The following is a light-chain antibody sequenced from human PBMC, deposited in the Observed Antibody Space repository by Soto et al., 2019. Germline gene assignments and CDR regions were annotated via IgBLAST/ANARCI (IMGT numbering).Light chain of an antibody. J-gene: IGLJ1*01. CDR3: SSYSRSINDV. CDR1: STDFVSYNR. CDR2: EVS. V-gene: IGLV2-18*02. Sequence: QSVLTQPPSVSGSPGQSVTISCTGTSTDFVSYNRVSWYQQPPGTAPKLMIYEVSKRPSGVPDRFSGSKSGNTASLTVSGLQPEDEAEYFCSSYSRSINDVFGTGTKVTVL.